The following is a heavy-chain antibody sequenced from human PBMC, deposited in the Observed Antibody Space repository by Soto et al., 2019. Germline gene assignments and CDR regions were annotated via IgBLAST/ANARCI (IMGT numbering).Heavy chain of an antibody. Sequence: GGSLRLSCAASGFTFSSYAMSWVRQAPGKGLEWVSAISGSGGSTYYADSVKGRFTISRDNSKNTLYLQMNSLRAEDTAVYYCAKAIDSSWYYYGMDVWGQGTTVTVSS. CDR1: GFTFSSYA. D-gene: IGHD6-6*01. CDR3: AKAIDSSWYYYGMDV. CDR2: ISGSGGST. V-gene: IGHV3-23*01. J-gene: IGHJ6*02.